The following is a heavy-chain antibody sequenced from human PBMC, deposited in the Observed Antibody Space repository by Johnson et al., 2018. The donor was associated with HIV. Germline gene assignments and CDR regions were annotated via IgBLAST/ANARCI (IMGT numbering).Heavy chain of an antibody. CDR2: IYSGGST. CDR1: RFTVSSNY. D-gene: IGHD5-24*01. J-gene: IGHJ3*02. CDR3: ARGLGWLQFDGAFDI. Sequence: VQLVESGGGLVQPGGSLRLSCAASRFTVSSNYMSWVRQAPGKGLEWVSVIYSGGSTYYADSVKGRFTISRDNSKNTLYLQMNSLRAEDTAVYYCARGLGWLQFDGAFDIWGQGTMVTVSS. V-gene: IGHV3-66*01.